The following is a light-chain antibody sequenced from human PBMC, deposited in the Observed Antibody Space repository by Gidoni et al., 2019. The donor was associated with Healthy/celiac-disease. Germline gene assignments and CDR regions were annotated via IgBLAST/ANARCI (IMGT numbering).Light chain of an antibody. V-gene: IGKV1-39*01. CDR2: AAS. CDR3: QQSYSTPRT. CDR1: QSISSY. Sequence: SQMTQSPSSLSASVGDRVTITCRASQSISSYVNWYQQKPGKAPKLLIYAASSLQSGVPSRFSGSGSGTDFTLTISSLQPEDFATYYCQQSYSTPRTFGQGTKVEIK. J-gene: IGKJ1*01.